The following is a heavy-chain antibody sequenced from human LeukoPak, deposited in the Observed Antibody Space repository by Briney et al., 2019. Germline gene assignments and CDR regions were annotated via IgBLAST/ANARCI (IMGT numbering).Heavy chain of an antibody. D-gene: IGHD2-2*01. CDR2: INPNSGDT. V-gene: IGHV1-2*06. J-gene: IGHJ4*02. CDR3: ARDYCSSTSCLFDY. Sequence: VASVKVSCKASGYTFTGYHMHWVRQAPGQGLEWMGRINPNSGDTNYAQKFQGRVTMTRDTSISTVYVELSRLRSDDTAVYYCARDYCSSTSCLFDYWGQGTLVTVSS. CDR1: GYTFTGYH.